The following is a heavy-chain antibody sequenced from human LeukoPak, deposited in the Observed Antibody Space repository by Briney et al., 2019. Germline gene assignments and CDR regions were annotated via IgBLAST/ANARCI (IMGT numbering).Heavy chain of an antibody. CDR1: GGSISNYY. CDR3: ARENSGNCGFDY. CDR2: VYTSGST. V-gene: IGHV4-4*07. Sequence: ASETLSLTCTVSGGSISNYYWSWIRQPAGKGLEWIGRVYTSGSTNYNPSLKSRVTMSVDTSQYQFSLKLSSVTAADTAVYYCARENSGNCGFDYWGQGTLVTVSS. D-gene: IGHD3-10*01. J-gene: IGHJ4*02.